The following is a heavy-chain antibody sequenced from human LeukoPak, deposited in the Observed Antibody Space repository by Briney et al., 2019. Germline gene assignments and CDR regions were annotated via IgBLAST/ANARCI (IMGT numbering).Heavy chain of an antibody. CDR2: INWNGGST. D-gene: IGHD2-2*01. CDR3: ARRRCSSTSCTEGYYFDY. J-gene: IGHJ4*02. V-gene: IGHV3-20*04. CDR1: GFTLDDYG. Sequence: GGSLRLSCAAYGFTLDDYGMSWVRQAPGKGLEWVSGINWNGGSTGYADSVKGRFTISRDNAKNSLYLQMNSLRADDTALYYCARRRCSSTSCTEGYYFDYWGQGTLVTVSS.